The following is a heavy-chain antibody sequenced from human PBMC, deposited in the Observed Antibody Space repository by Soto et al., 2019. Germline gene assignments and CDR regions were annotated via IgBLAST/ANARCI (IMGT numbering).Heavy chain of an antibody. CDR1: GGTFSSYA. V-gene: IGHV1-69*13. J-gene: IGHJ6*02. CDR3: ARGGGIAVAGPYYYYGMDV. CDR2: IIPIFGTA. D-gene: IGHD6-19*01. Sequence: ASVKVSCKASGGTFSSYAISWVRQAPGQGLEWMGGIIPIFGTANYAQKFQGRVTITADESTSTAYMELSSLRSEDTAVYYCARGGGIAVAGPYYYYGMDVWGQGTTVTVS.